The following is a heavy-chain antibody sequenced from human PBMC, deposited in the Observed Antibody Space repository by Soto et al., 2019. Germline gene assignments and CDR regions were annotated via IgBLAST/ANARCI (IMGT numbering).Heavy chain of an antibody. CDR1: RGTFSSYA. J-gene: IGHJ4*02. CDR2: IIPIFGTA. V-gene: IGHV1-69*13. D-gene: IGHD5-12*01. CDR3: ARETRGYSILDY. Sequence: SGKLSCQAARGTFSSYAISWLREAPGQGLEWMGGIIPIFGTANYAQRFQGRVTITADESTSTAYMELSSLRSEDTAVYYCARETRGYSILDYWGQGTLVTVSS.